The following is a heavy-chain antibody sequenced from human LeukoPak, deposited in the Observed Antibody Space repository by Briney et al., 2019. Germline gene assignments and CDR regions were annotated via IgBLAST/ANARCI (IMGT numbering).Heavy chain of an antibody. V-gene: IGHV4-59*01. CDR1: GGSISSYY. J-gene: IGHJ4*02. D-gene: IGHD4-17*01. Sequence: SETLSLTCTVSGGSISSYYWSWIRQPPGKGLEWIGYIYYSGSTNYNPSLKSRVTISVDTSKNQFSLKLSSVTAADTAVYYCARSGPYGDYVPDYWGQGTLVTVSS. CDR3: ARSGPYGDYVPDY. CDR2: IYYSGST.